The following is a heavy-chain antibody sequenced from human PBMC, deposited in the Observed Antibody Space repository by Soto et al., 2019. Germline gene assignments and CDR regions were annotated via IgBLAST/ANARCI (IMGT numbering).Heavy chain of an antibody. D-gene: IGHD2-21*01. CDR2: IKSKTDGGTT. CDR3: IVRYPYYFDY. V-gene: IGHV3-15*07. J-gene: IGHJ4*02. Sequence: EVQLVESGGGLVKPGGSLRLSCAASGFTFSNAWMNWVRQAPGKGLEWVGRIKSKTDGGTTDYAAPVKGRFIISRDDSNNTLYLQMNSLKTEVTAVYYCIVRYPYYFDYWGQGTLVTVSS. CDR1: GFTFSNAW.